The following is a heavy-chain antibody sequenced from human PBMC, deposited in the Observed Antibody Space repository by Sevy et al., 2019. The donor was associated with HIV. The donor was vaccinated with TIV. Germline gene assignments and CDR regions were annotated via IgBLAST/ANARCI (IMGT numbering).Heavy chain of an antibody. V-gene: IGHV1-69*13. CDR2: IIPIFGTA. D-gene: IGHD4-17*01. CDR1: GGTFSSYA. Sequence: ASMKVSCKASGGTFSSYAISWVRQAPGQGLEWMGGIIPIFGTANYAQKFQGRVTITADESTSTAYMELSSLRSEDTAVYYCARGNDYGDLYFDYWGQGTLVTVSS. J-gene: IGHJ4*02. CDR3: ARGNDYGDLYFDY.